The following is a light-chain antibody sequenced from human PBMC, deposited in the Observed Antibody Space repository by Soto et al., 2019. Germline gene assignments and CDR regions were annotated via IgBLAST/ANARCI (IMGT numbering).Light chain of an antibody. V-gene: IGKV1-12*01. J-gene: IGKJ4*01. Sequence: DIQMTQSPSSVSASVGDRVTITCRASQGISRWLAWYQKKPGKAPNLLIYVASSLQSGVPSRFSGSGSGTDFTLTINSLQPEDFATYYCQQANSFPLTFGGGTKVDIK. CDR3: QQANSFPLT. CDR1: QGISRW. CDR2: VAS.